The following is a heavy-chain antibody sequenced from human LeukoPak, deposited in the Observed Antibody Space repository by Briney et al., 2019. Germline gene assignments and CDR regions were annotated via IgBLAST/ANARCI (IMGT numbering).Heavy chain of an antibody. CDR1: GYTFTNNA. Sequence: ASVKVSCKASGYTFTNNAIHWVRRAPGQRLEWMGWINAGNGNTRYSQKFQGRVTITRDTSASTAYMELSSLRSEDTAVYYCARDQEGFDYWGQGTLVTVSS. CDR3: ARDQEGFDY. V-gene: IGHV1-3*01. J-gene: IGHJ4*02. CDR2: INAGNGNT.